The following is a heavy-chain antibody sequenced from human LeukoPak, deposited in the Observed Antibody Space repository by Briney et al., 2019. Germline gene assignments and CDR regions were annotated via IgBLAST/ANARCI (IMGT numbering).Heavy chain of an antibody. CDR1: GYTFTRHW. J-gene: IGHJ3*01. CDR2: IDPGDSDT. CDR3: ARLNDGFDV. Sequence: GESLKISCKGSGYTFTRHWIGWVRQMPGKGLELMGIIDPGDSDTRYSPSFQGQGTFSADKSIRMVYLQWSSLTASDTAIYYCARLNDGFDVWGQGTMVSVSS. V-gene: IGHV5-51*01.